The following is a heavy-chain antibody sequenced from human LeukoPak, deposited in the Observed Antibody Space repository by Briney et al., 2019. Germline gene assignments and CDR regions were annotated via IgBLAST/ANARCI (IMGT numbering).Heavy chain of an antibody. V-gene: IGHV3-66*03. D-gene: IGHD6-19*01. J-gene: IGHJ5*02. CDR2: IYSCGST. Sequence: GGSLRLSCAASGFTVSSNYMSWVRQAPGKGLEWVSVIYSCGSTYYADSVKGRFTISRDNSKNTLYLQMNSLRAEDTAVYYCARDFSVAGYNWFDPWGQGTLVTVSS. CDR1: GFTVSSNY. CDR3: ARDFSVAGYNWFDP.